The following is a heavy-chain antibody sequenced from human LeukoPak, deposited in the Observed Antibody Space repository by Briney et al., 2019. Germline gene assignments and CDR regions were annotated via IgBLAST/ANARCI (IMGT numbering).Heavy chain of an antibody. J-gene: IGHJ6*02. D-gene: IGHD3-10*01. CDR1: GFTFDDYA. CDR2: ISWNSGSI. Sequence: TGGSLRLSCAASGFTFDDYAMHWVRQAPGKGLESVSGISWNSGSIGYADSVKGRFTISRDNAKNSLYLQMNSLRAEDTALYYCAKDYGSGSDYYYYGMDVWGQGTTVTVSS. CDR3: AKDYGSGSDYYYYGMDV. V-gene: IGHV3-9*01.